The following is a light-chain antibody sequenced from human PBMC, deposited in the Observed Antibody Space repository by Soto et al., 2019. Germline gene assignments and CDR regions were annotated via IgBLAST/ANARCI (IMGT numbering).Light chain of an antibody. CDR2: DVT. CDR1: SSDVGGYNF. V-gene: IGLV2-14*01. CDR3: SSYTSISTYV. Sequence: QSALTQPASVSGSPGQSITISCTGTSSDVGGYNFISWYQQHPDKAPKLMIYDVTNRPSGVSNRFSGSKSGNTASLTISGLQAEDEADYYCSSYTSISTYVFGTGTKV. J-gene: IGLJ1*01.